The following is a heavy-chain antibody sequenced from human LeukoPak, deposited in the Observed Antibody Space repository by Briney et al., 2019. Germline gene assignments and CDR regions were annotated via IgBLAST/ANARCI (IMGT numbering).Heavy chain of an antibody. Sequence: SETLSLTCTVSGGSISSYYWSWIRQPPGKGLEWIGYIYYSGSTNYNPSLKSRVTISVDTSKNQFSLKLSSVTAADTAVYYCARRYYDSWFDPWGQGTLVTVSS. CDR2: IYYSGST. CDR1: GGSISSYY. D-gene: IGHD3-22*01. J-gene: IGHJ5*02. CDR3: ARRYYDSWFDP. V-gene: IGHV4-59*12.